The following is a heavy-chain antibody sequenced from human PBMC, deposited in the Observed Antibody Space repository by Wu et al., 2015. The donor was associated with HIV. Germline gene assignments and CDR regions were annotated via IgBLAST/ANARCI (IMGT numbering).Heavy chain of an antibody. CDR1: GYSFTGYY. J-gene: IGHJ6*03. Sequence: VQRGGSLGREVKKASGPSLKVSCKASGYSFTGYYMHWVRQAPGQGLEWMGWINPNTGGTNYAQKFQGRVTMTRDTSISTAYMELSRLRSDDTAVYYCAKDYGRAYFYYYMDVWGKGTTVTVSS. CDR2: INPNTGGT. D-gene: IGHD1-14*01. CDR3: AKDYGRAYFYYYMDV. V-gene: IGHV1-2*02.